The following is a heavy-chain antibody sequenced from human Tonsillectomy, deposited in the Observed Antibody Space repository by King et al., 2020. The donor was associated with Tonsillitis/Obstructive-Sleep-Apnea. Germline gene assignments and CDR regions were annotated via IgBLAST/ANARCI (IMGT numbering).Heavy chain of an antibody. CDR1: GFTVSDNY. CDR2: IHRGGGG. CDR3: ARDQGLDWLLFPAYYMDV. V-gene: IGHV3-66*01. Sequence: VQLVESGGDLVQRGGSLRLSCAASGFTVSDNYMNWVRQAPGKGLEWVSVIHRGGGGHYAASVEGRFTISRDSSKNMVYLQMNSLRAEDTDVYYCARDQGLDWLLFPAYYMDVWGKGTTVTVSS. J-gene: IGHJ6*03. D-gene: IGHD3/OR15-3a*01.